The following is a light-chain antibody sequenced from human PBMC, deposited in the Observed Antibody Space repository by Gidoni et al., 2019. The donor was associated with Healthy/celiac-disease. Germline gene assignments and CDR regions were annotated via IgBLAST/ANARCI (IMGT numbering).Light chain of an antibody. J-gene: IGKJ3*01. CDR3: QQYDNLLRT. V-gene: IGKV1-33*01. CDR1: QDISNY. CDR2: DAS. Sequence: DIQMTQSPSSLSASVGDRVTITCQASQDISNYLNWYQQKPGKAPKLLIYDASNLETGVPSRFSGSGSGTDFTFTISSLQPEDIATYYCQQYDNLLRTFXPXTKVDIK.